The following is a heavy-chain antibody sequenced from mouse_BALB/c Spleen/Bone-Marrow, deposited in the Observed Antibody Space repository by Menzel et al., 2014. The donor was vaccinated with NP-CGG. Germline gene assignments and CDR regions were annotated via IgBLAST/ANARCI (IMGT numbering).Heavy chain of an antibody. Sequence: VQLQQSGPELVKPGASVKVSCKASGYTFSSYNMYWVRQSHGKSLEWIGYIDPYNGDTSYNQKFKGKATLTVDKSSSTAYMHLNSLTSEDSAVYYCAKEARSRYYVLDNWGQGTSVTVSS. V-gene: IGHV1S135*01. CDR3: AKEARSRYYVLDN. CDR2: IDPYNGDT. J-gene: IGHJ4*01. CDR1: GYTFSSYN.